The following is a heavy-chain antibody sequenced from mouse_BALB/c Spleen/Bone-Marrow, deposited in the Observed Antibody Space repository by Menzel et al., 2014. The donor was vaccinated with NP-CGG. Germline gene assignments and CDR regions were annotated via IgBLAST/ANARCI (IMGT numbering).Heavy chain of an antibody. CDR3: ARSGTPAWFAY. CDR1: GYTFSRYT. D-gene: IGHD3-3*01. J-gene: IGHJ3*01. V-gene: IGHV1-4*02. CDR2: INPASEFS. Sequence: QVQLKESAAELARPGASVKMSCKAPGYTFSRYTIHWIKQRPGQGLEWIGFINPASEFSEYNQKFKDKTTSTADKSSTTAYMQLNSLTSEDSAVYYCARSGTPAWFAYWGQGTLVTVSA.